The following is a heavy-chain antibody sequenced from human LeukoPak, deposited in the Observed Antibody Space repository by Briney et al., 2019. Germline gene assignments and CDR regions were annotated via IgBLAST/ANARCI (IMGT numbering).Heavy chain of an antibody. J-gene: IGHJ6*02. CDR2: MNPNSGNT. CDR1: GYTFTSYD. D-gene: IGHD2-15*01. CDR3: ARGEAVVAAGAISVVYYYGMDV. V-gene: IGHV1-8*01. Sequence: GASVKVSCKASGYTFTSYDINWVRQAPGQGLEWMGWMNPNSGNTGYAQKFQGRVTMTRNTSISTAYMELSSLRSEDTAVYYCARGEAVVAAGAISVVYYYGMDVWGQGTTVTVSS.